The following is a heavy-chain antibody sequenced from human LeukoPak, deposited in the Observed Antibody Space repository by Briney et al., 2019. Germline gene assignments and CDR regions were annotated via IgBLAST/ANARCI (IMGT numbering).Heavy chain of an antibody. CDR1: GFTFSSNA. CDR2: IKEDGSEK. V-gene: IGHV3-7*01. CDR3: ARDLGQYYDTSDNWFDP. Sequence: GSLRLSCAASGFTFSSNAMSWVRQAPGKGLEWVANIKEDGSEKYYVDSVKGRFTTSRDNAKNSLSLQVNSLRAEDTAVYYCARDLGQYYDTSDNWFDPWGQGTLVTVSS. J-gene: IGHJ5*02. D-gene: IGHD3-22*01.